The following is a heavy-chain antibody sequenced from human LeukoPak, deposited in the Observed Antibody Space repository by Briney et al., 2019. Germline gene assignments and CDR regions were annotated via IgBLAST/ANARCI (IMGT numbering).Heavy chain of an antibody. CDR1: GYTFTSYY. J-gene: IGHJ4*02. D-gene: IGHD6-13*01. V-gene: IGHV1-46*01. CDR3: ARGPRSYSSSWFSPDY. Sequence: ASVKVSCKASGYTFTSYYMHWVRQAPGQGLEWMGIINPSGGSTSYAQKFQGRVTMTRDMSTSTVYMGLSSLRSEDTAVYYCARGPRSYSSSWFSPDYWGQGTLVTVSS. CDR2: INPSGGST.